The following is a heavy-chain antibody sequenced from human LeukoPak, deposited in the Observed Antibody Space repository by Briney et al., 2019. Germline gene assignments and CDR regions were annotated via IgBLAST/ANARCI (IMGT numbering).Heavy chain of an antibody. J-gene: IGHJ3*02. CDR1: GGSFSGYY. CDR2: TNHSGST. Sequence: PSETLSLTCAVYGGSFSGYYWSWIRQPPGKGLEWIGETNHSGSTNYNPSLKSRVTISVDTSKNQFSLKLSSVTAADTAVYYCARGPSGTLAFDIWGQGTMVTVSS. D-gene: IGHD2-2*01. CDR3: ARGPSGTLAFDI. V-gene: IGHV4-34*01.